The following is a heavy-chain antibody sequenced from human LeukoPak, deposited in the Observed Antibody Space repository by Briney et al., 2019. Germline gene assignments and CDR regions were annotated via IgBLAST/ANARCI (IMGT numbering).Heavy chain of an antibody. J-gene: IGHJ4*02. D-gene: IGHD2-8*01. CDR3: ARVMYCTNGVCGALDY. CDR2: IWYDGSNK. Sequence: PGGSLRLSCAASGFTFSSYGMHWVRQAPGKGLEWVAVIWYDGSNKYYADSVKGRFTISRDNSKNTLYLQMNSLRAEDTAVYYCARVMYCTNGVCGALDYWGQGTLVTVSS. CDR1: GFTFSSYG. V-gene: IGHV3-33*01.